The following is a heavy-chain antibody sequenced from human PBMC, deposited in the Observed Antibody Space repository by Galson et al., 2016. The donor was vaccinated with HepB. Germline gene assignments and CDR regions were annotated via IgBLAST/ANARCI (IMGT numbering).Heavy chain of an antibody. CDR3: ARVAYGGLTGYYGMDV. V-gene: IGHV4-30-4*01. D-gene: IGHD1-26*01. CDR1: GGSIRSGGFY. J-gene: IGHJ6*04. Sequence: TLSLTCTVPGGSIRSGGFYWSWIRQPPGKGLEWIGYIYYSGSTYYNPSLTSRIIISVDTSKNQFSMKLTSVTAADTAVYYCARVAYGGLTGYYGMDVWGKGTTVTVSS. CDR2: IYYSGST.